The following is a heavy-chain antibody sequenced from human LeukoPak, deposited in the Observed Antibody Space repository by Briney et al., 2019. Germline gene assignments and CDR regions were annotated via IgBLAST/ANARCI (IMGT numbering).Heavy chain of an antibody. D-gene: IGHD7-27*01. CDR2: IDPSDSDT. CDR1: GYNFTSYW. CDR3: ARQAAMGRSGDY. J-gene: IGHJ4*02. V-gene: IGHV5-51*01. Sequence: PGESLKISRKASGYNFTSYWIGWVRPVPGKGLEWMGIIDPSDSDTRYTPSFQGQVTISADKSLTTAYLQWNSLKASDTAMYYCARQAAMGRSGDYWGQGTLVTDSS.